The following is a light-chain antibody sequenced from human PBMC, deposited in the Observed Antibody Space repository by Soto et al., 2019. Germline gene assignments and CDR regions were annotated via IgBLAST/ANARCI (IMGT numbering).Light chain of an antibody. V-gene: IGKV1-39*01. J-gene: IGKJ4*01. Sequence: DIQMTQSPSSLTASVGDRVTITCRTSQSIANYLNWYQQKPGKAPTVLIFGGSTLQSGVPSRFRGSGSGTEFTLTISNLRPEDSATYYCHQSFSSPFTFGGGTNVEI. CDR1: QSIANY. CDR3: HQSFSSPFT. CDR2: GGS.